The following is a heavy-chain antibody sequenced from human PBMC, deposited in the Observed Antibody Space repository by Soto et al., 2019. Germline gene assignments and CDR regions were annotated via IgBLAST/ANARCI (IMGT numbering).Heavy chain of an antibody. CDR1: GGSISSSSYY. V-gene: IGHV4-39*02. J-gene: IGHJ4*02. CDR3: AREGGRYCTGGSCQVDY. CDR2: IYYSGNT. D-gene: IGHD2-15*01. Sequence: QLQLQESGPGLVKPSETLSLTCTVSGGSISSSSYYWGWIRQPPGKGLEWIGSIYYSGNTYYTPSHKSRGTVSIDTSKNQFSPKLSSATAADTAVYYCAREGGRYCTGGSCQVDYWGQGTLVTVSS.